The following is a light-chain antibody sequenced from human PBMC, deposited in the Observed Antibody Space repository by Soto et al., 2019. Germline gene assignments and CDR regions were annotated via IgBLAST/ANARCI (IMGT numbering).Light chain of an antibody. CDR1: QGISRW. CDR3: QQDNSFPLT. CDR2: GAS. V-gene: IGKV1-12*01. J-gene: IGKJ5*01. Sequence: DFQMTQSPSFVSASVGDRVTITCRASQGISRWLAWYQQSPGKAPELLIYGASSLQSGGPSRFIGSGSGSDFTLTTSSLQPEDFATSYCQQDNSFPLTFGLGTRLEIK.